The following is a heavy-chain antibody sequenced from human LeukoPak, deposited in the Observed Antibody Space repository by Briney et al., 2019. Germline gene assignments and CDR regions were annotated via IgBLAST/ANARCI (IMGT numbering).Heavy chain of an antibody. V-gene: IGHV1-2*06. CDR3: ARDPWGGDIVVPAAIHDP. D-gene: IGHD2-2*01. CDR2: INPNSGGT. J-gene: IGHJ5*02. CDR1: GYTFTDYY. Sequence: ASVKVSCKASGYTFTDYYIHWVRQAPGQGLGWMGRINPNSGGTNYAQKFQGRVTMTRDTSINTAYMELSRLRSDDTAVYYCARDPWGGDIVVPAAIHDPWGQGTLVTVSS.